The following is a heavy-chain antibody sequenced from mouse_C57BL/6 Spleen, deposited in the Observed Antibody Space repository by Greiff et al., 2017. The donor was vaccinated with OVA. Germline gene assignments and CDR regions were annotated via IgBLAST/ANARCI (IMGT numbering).Heavy chain of an antibody. V-gene: IGHV1-52*01. CDR1: GYTFTSYW. CDR3: ARGGKDAMDY. CDR2: IDPSDSET. D-gene: IGHD1-1*01. Sequence: QVQLQQPGAELVRPGSSVKLSCKASGYTFTSYWMHWVKQRPIQGLEWIGNIDPSDSETPYNQKFKDKATLTVDKSSSTAYMQLSSLTSEDSAVYYCARGGKDAMDYWGQGTSVTVSS. J-gene: IGHJ4*01.